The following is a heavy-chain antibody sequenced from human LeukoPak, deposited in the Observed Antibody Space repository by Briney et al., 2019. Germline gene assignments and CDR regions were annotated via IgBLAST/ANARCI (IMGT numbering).Heavy chain of an antibody. CDR3: ARDRPLHYFDY. CDR1: GFTFSSYG. Sequence: PGGTLRLSCAASGFTFSSYGMSWVRQAPGKGLEWVSAISGSGGSTYYGDSVKGRFTISRDNAKNSLYLQMNSLRAEDTAVYYCARDRPLHYFDYWGQGTLVTVPS. CDR2: ISGSGGST. V-gene: IGHV3-23*01. J-gene: IGHJ4*02.